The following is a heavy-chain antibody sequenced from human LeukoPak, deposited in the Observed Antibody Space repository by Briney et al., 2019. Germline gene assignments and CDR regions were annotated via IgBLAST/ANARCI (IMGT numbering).Heavy chain of an antibody. D-gene: IGHD4-23*01. CDR2: ISSSSSYI. V-gene: IGHV3-21*01. CDR3: ARADYGGNGDFDY. J-gene: IGHJ4*02. Sequence: GGSLRLSCAASGFTFSSYSMNWARQAPGKGLEWVSSISSSSSYIYYADSVKGRFTISRDNAKNSLYLQMNSLRAEDTAVYYCARADYGGNGDFDYWGQGTLVTVSS. CDR1: GFTFSSYS.